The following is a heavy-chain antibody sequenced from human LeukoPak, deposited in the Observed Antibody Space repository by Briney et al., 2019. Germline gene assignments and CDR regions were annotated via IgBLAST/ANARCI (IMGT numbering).Heavy chain of an antibody. CDR1: GGSISSGGYY. CDR2: IYYSGST. D-gene: IGHD2-21*01. J-gene: IGHJ6*02. Sequence: PLQTLSLTCTVSGGSISSGGYYWSWIRQHPGKGLEWIGYIYYSGSTYYNPSLKSRVTISVDTSKNQFSLKLSSVTAADTAVYYCKAIIENGMDVWGQGTTVTVSS. CDR3: KAIIENGMDV. V-gene: IGHV4-31*03.